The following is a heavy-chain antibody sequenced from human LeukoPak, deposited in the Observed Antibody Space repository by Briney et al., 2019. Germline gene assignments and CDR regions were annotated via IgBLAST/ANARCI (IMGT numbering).Heavy chain of an antibody. V-gene: IGHV4-31*03. CDR1: GGSISSGGYY. CDR2: IYYSGST. J-gene: IGHJ5*02. Sequence: SQTLSLTCTVSGGSISSGGYYWSWIRQHPGKGLEWIGYIYYSGSTYYNPSLKSRVTISVDTSKNQFSLKLSSVTAADTAVYYCARAGPGYCSGGSCYRFDPWGQGTLVTVSS. D-gene: IGHD2-15*01. CDR3: ARAGPGYCSGGSCYRFDP.